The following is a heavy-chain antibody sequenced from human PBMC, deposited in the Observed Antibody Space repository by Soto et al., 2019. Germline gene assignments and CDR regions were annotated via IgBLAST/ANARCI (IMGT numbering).Heavy chain of an antibody. CDR3: ITMVRGVTTSFDY. J-gene: IGHJ4*02. D-gene: IGHD3-10*01. V-gene: IGHV3-30-3*01. CDR2: ISYDGSNK. CDR1: GFTFSSYA. Sequence: GGSLRLSCAASGFTFSSYAMHWVRQAPGKGLEWVAVISYDGSNKYYADSVKGRFTISRDNSKNTLYLQMNSLRAEDTAVYYCITMVRGVTTSFDYWGQGPLVTVSS.